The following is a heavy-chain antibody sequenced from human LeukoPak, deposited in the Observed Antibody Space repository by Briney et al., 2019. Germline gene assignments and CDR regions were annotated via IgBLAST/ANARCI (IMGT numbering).Heavy chain of an antibody. J-gene: IGHJ4*02. D-gene: IGHD3-22*01. CDR2: ISGVGSVN. Sequence: PGGSLRLSCAASGFTVSSNYMSWVRQAPGKGLEGVSYISGVGSVNNYADSVKGRFTISRDNAKNSLYLEMNSLRAEDTALYFCAREITYQHSSAYDYWGQGTRVTVSS. CDR3: AREITYQHSSAYDY. CDR1: GFTVSSNY. V-gene: IGHV3-11*06.